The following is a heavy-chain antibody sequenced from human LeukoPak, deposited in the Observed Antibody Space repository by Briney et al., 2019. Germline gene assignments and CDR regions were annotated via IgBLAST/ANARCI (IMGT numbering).Heavy chain of an antibody. J-gene: IGHJ5*02. Sequence: SETLSLTCTVSGGSISSYYWSWIRQPPGKGLEWIGYIYTSGSTNYIPSLKSRVTISVDTSKNQFSLKLSSVTAADTAVYYCARQGDSGSYPNWFDPWGQGTLVTVSS. D-gene: IGHD1-26*01. CDR3: ARQGDSGSYPNWFDP. CDR2: IYTSGST. CDR1: GGSISSYY. V-gene: IGHV4-4*09.